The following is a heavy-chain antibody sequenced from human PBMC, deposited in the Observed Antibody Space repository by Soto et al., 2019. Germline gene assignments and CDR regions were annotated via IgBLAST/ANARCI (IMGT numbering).Heavy chain of an antibody. Sequence: SAVLSLTCTVSGSSISSYDWSWLRPPPGKGVGWSGYIPFCGSTNYTPSLKSRVTIPVDTSKNQFSLKLSTVTAADTAVYYCARLFLGSGSYYFDYWGQGTPVTVSS. CDR2: IPFCGST. V-gene: IGHV4-59*08. CDR1: GSSISSYD. D-gene: IGHD6-19*01. CDR3: ARLFLGSGSYYFDY. J-gene: IGHJ4*02.